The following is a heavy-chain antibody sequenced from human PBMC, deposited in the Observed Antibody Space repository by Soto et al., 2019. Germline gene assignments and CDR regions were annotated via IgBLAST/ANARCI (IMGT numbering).Heavy chain of an antibody. V-gene: IGHV3-11*01. Sequence: QVRLVESGGGLVKPGGSLRLSCVASGFTFSDYSMTWIHQAPGKGLEWISHISRSGSVIYYADSVKGRFTISRDNDRKVLYLQMNSLRAEDTGVYYCAREKINWNYFDFWGQGDLVAVSS. CDR2: ISRSGSVI. J-gene: IGHJ4*02. CDR1: GFTFSDYS. D-gene: IGHD1-1*01. CDR3: AREKINWNYFDF.